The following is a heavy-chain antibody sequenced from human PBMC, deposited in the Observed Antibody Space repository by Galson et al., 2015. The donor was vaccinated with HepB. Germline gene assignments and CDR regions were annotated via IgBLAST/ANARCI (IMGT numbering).Heavy chain of an antibody. CDR1: GGTFTSYA. Sequence: SVKVSCKASGGTFTSYAISWVRQAPGQGLEWMGGIIPIFGTANYAQKFQGRVTIIADESTTTAYMELNSLRSEDTAVYYCARGGSSNWYVLSKAALRNGLDPWGQGTVVTVSS. V-gene: IGHV1-69*13. J-gene: IGHJ5*02. D-gene: IGHD6-13*01. CDR3: ARGGSSNWYVLSKAALRNGLDP. CDR2: IIPIFGTA.